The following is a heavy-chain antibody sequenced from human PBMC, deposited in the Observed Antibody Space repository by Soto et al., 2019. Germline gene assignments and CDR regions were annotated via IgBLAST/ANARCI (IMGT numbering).Heavy chain of an antibody. Sequence: PGGSLRLSCAASGFTFSNAWMTWVRQAPGQGLECVGRIKSKGHGGTTDYAAPVKGRFSISRDDSKNTLFLQMNSLKTEDTAVYYCTASPLPGVDYWGQGVLVTVSS. CDR1: GFTFSNAW. J-gene: IGHJ4*02. CDR3: TASPLPGVDY. CDR2: IKSKGHGGTT. V-gene: IGHV3-15*01.